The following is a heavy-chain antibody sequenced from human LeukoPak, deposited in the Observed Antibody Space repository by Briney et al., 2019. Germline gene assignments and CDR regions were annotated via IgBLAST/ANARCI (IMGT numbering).Heavy chain of an antibody. J-gene: IGHJ4*02. CDR2: ISGSGGST. CDR1: GFTFAGYA. V-gene: IGHV3-23*01. Sequence: PGGSLRLSCAASGFTFAGYAMSWVRQAPGKGLEWVSGISGSGGSTFYADSVKGRFTISRDNSKNTLYLQMNSLRAEDTAVYFCARAGGMATTPFDYWGQGTLVTVSS. D-gene: IGHD5-24*01. CDR3: ARAGGMATTPFDY.